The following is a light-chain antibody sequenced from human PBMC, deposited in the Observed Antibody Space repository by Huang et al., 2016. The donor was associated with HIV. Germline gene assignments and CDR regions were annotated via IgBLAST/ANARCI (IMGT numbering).Light chain of an antibody. J-gene: IGKJ4*01. CDR3: QQRSNWLFT. V-gene: IGKV3-11*01. Sequence: EIVLTQSPATLSLSPGERATLPCKASQTVSSYLAWFQQRPGQAPRLLIYDASNRATGIPARFSGSGSGTDFTLTISSLEPEDFAVYYCQQRSNWLFTFGGGTKVEIK. CDR2: DAS. CDR1: QTVSSY.